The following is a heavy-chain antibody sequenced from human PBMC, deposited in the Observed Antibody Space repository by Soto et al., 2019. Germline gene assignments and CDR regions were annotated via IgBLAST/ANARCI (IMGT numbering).Heavy chain of an antibody. D-gene: IGHD6-13*01. CDR1: GGSINSYY. J-gene: IGHJ6*02. V-gene: IGHV4-59*01. CDR2: IYYSGST. Sequence: KPSETLSLTCTVSGGSINSYYWSWIRQPPGKGLEWIGYIYYSGSTNYNPSLKSRVTIPVDTSQNQFSLKLSSVTAADTAVYYCAKSRQQLVTYYGMDVWGQGTTVTVSS. CDR3: AKSRQQLVTYYGMDV.